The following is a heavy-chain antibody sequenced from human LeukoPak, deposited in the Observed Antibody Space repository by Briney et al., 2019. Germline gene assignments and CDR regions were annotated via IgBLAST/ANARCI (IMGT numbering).Heavy chain of an antibody. CDR1: GFTFSDYG. CDR3: ARGGSDTAMAHDY. V-gene: IGHV3-33*01. D-gene: IGHD5-18*01. J-gene: IGHJ4*02. Sequence: GGSLRLSCAASGFTFSDYGMYWVRQAPSKGLDWLALIWYDGGKKYYTDSVKARFTISRDDAKNTLYLQVNSLRAEDTAVYFCARGGSDTAMAHDYWGQGTLVTVSS. CDR2: IWYDGGKK.